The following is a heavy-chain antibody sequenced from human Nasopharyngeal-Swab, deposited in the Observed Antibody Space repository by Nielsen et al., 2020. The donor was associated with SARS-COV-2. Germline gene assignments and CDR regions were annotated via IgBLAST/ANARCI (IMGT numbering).Heavy chain of an antibody. CDR3: AREDTAMVTRLDY. V-gene: IGHV3-33*01. J-gene: IGHJ4*02. Sequence: GESLKISCAASGFTFSSHGMHWVSQAPGKGLEWVAVIWYDGSNKYYADSVKGRFTISRDNSKNTLYLQMNSLRAEDTAVYYCAREDTAMVTRLDYWGLGTLVTVSS. CDR2: IWYDGSNK. CDR1: GFTFSSHG. D-gene: IGHD5-18*01.